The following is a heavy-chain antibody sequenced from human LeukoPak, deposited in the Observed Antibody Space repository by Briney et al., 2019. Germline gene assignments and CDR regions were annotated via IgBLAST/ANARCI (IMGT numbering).Heavy chain of an antibody. V-gene: IGHV4-34*01. CDR2: INHSGST. D-gene: IGHD4-17*01. CDR1: GGSFSGYY. Sequence: SETPSLTCAVYGGSFSGYYWSWIRQPPGKGLEWIGEINHSGSTNYNPSLKSRVTISVDTSKNQFSLKLSSVTTADTAVYYCARHDDYGDYGVNDYWGQGTLVAVSS. J-gene: IGHJ4*02. CDR3: ARHDDYGDYGVNDY.